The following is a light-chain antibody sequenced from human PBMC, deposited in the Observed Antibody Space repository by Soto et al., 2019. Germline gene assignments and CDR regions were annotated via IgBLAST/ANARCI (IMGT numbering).Light chain of an antibody. J-gene: IGLJ1*01. CDR2: DVS. Sequence: QSALTQPASVSGSPGQSITIFCTGTSSDVGGYNYVSWYQQHPGSAPQLMIYDVSSRPSVVSNRFSGSKSGNTASLIISGLQADDEDDYYCSSYTSSFKLAVFGSGTKVTVL. V-gene: IGLV2-14*03. CDR3: SSYTSSFKLAV. CDR1: SSDVGGYNY.